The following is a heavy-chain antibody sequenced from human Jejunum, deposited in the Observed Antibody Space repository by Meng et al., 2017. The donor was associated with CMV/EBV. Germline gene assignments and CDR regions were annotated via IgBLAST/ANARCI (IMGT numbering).Heavy chain of an antibody. Sequence: AESGFTFSTNAMSWVRQAPGKGLEWVSAISGSGGSTYYADSVKGRFTISRDNSKNTLYLQMNSLRAEDTAVYYCAKEPTNSWSFDFWGQGTLVTVSS. CDR3: AKEPTNSWSFDF. D-gene: IGHD2-2*01. CDR2: ISGSGGST. J-gene: IGHJ4*02. CDR1: GFTFSTNA. V-gene: IGHV3-23*01.